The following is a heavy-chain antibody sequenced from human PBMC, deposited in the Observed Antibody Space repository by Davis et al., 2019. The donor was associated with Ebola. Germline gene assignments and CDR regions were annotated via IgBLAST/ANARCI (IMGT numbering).Heavy chain of an antibody. CDR1: GFTFSSYA. CDR3: AKDLKELLWFGELLYHDAFDI. D-gene: IGHD3-10*01. V-gene: IGHV3-23*01. Sequence: GESLKISCAASGFTFSSYAMSWVRQAPGKGLEWVSAISGSGGSTYYADSVKGRFTISRDNSKNTLYLQMNSLRAEDTAVYYCAKDLKELLWFGELLYHDAFDIWGQGTMVTVSS. J-gene: IGHJ3*02. CDR2: ISGSGGST.